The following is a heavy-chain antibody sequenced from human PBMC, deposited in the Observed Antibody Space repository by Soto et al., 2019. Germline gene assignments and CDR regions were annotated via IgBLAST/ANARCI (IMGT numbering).Heavy chain of an antibody. V-gene: IGHV3-13*01. CDR2: IGTAGDT. J-gene: IGHJ4*02. CDR1: EIAVIGYR. Sequence: GWSHRHSVAYGEIAVIGYRRNLDRQATGKGLEWVSAIGTAGDTYYPGSVKGRFTISRENAKNSLYLQMNSLRAGDTAVYYCARGWGGYDSGHFDYWGQGTLVTVSS. D-gene: IGHD5-12*01. CDR3: ARGWGGYDSGHFDY.